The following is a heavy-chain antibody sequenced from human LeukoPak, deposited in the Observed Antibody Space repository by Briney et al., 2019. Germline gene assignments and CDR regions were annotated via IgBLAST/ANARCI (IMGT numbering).Heavy chain of an antibody. V-gene: IGHV3-21*01. CDR2: ISSSSSDI. CDR1: GFTFSSYA. CDR3: VKEGSSTSLPFDY. J-gene: IGHJ4*02. D-gene: IGHD2-2*01. Sequence: GGSLRLSCAASGFTFSSYAMSWVRQAPGKGLEWVSSISSSSSDIYDADSVKGRFTISRDNSKNTLYLQMNSLRAEDTAVYYCVKEGSSTSLPFDYWGQGTLVTVSS.